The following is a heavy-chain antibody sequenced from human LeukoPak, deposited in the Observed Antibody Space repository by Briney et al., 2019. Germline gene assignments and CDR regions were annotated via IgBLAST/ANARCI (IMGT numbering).Heavy chain of an antibody. D-gene: IGHD4-11*01. CDR1: GGSISYYY. V-gene: IGHV4-59*01. Sequence: SETLSLTRTVSGGSISYYYWSWIRQSPGKGLEWIGYIYYSGTTNYNPSLKSRVTISVDTFKNQFSLQLRSMTAADTAVYYCAREDPQTTVPEGMDVWGQGTTVTVSS. J-gene: IGHJ6*02. CDR3: AREDPQTTVPEGMDV. CDR2: IYYSGTT.